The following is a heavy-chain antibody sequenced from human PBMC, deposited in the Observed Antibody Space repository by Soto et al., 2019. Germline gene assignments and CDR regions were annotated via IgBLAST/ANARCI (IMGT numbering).Heavy chain of an antibody. Sequence: EVQLLESGGGLVQPGGSLRLSCAASGFTFSSYAMSWVRQAPGKGLEWVSAISGSGGSTYYADSVKGRFTSSRDNSKNTMYLQMKSLSAEDTAVYYCENDGTSCSSTGCYYLPYYYYYMDVWGKGTTVTVSS. CDR3: ENDGTSCSSTGCYYLPYYYYYMDV. J-gene: IGHJ6*03. CDR2: ISGSGGST. V-gene: IGHV3-23*01. D-gene: IGHD2-2*01. CDR1: GFTFSSYA.